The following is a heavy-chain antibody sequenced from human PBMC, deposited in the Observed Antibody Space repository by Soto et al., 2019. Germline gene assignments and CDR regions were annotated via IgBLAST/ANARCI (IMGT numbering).Heavy chain of an antibody. Sequence: SQTLSLTCAISGDSVSSNSSAWNWIRQSPSRGLEWLGRTYYRSKWYSDYAVYVKSRITINPDRSKNQFSLKLSSVTAADTAVYYCAGSGYYHNSGMDVWGQGTTVTVSS. CDR3: AGSGYYHNSGMDV. CDR1: GDSVSSNSSA. J-gene: IGHJ6*02. D-gene: IGHD3-22*01. CDR2: TYYRSKWYS. V-gene: IGHV6-1*01.